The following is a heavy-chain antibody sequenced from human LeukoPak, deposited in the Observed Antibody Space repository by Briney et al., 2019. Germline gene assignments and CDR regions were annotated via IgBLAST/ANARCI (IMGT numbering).Heavy chain of an antibody. D-gene: IGHD1-1*01. CDR3: ATALLRASTYMDV. V-gene: IGHV3-53*01. CDR2: IYRDAKT. J-gene: IGHJ6*03. Sequence: GGSLRLSCAASGFAVSSNYMSWVRQAPGKGLEWVSVIYRDAKTYYADSVKGRFTISRDNSKNTVYLQMNSLRAEDTAVYYCATALLRASTYMDVWGKGTTVTVSS. CDR1: GFAVSSNY.